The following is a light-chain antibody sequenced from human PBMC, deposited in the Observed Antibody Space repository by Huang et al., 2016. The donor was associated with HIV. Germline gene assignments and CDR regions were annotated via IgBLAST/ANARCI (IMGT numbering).Light chain of an antibody. Sequence: VLTQSPATLSWYPGERVTLSCRASQSVGSYIAWYQQRPGQSPRLLIYDVSNRATGTPVRFSGSVSGTDFTLTISSLESEDFAVYYCQQRSSGVSFGGGTKVQVK. V-gene: IGKV3-11*01. CDR3: QQRSSGVS. CDR1: QSVGSY. CDR2: DVS. J-gene: IGKJ4*01.